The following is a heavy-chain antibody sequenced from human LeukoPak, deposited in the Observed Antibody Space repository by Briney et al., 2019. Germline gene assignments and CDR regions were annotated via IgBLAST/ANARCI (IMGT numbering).Heavy chain of an antibody. V-gene: IGHV3-23*01. CDR3: ANPLGLRPLIVGARSDAFDI. Sequence: PGGSLRLSCAASGFTFSSYAMSWVRQAPGKGLEWVSAISGSGGSTYYADSVKGRFTISKDNSKNTLYLQMNSLRAEDTAVYYCANPLGLRPLIVGARSDAFDIWGQGTMVTVSS. J-gene: IGHJ3*02. CDR1: GFTFSSYA. CDR2: ISGSGGST. D-gene: IGHD1-26*01.